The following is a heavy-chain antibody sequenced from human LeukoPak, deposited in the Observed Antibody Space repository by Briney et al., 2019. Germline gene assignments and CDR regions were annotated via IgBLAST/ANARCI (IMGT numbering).Heavy chain of an antibody. D-gene: IGHD6-6*01. CDR2: IYTSGST. CDR1: GDSISNYY. Sequence: SETLSLTCTVSGDSISNYYWSWIRQPAGKGLEWIGRIYTSGSTNYNPSLKSRVTISVDTSKNQFSLKLSSVTAADTAVYYCVGYSSSWGYFDYWGQGTLVTVSS. CDR3: VGYSSSWGYFDY. J-gene: IGHJ4*02. V-gene: IGHV4-4*07.